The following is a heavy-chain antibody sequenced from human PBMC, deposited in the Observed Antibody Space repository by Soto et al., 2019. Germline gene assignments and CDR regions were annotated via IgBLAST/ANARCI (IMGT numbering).Heavy chain of an antibody. J-gene: IGHJ4*02. V-gene: IGHV4-38-2*02. CDR3: ARDREYYDYVWGSYRILDY. CDR2: IYHSGST. D-gene: IGHD3-16*02. Sequence: SETLSLTCAVSGYSISSGYYWGWIRQPPGKGLEWIGSIYHSGSTYYNPSLKSRVTISVDTSKNQFSLKLSSVTAADTAVYYCARDREYYDYVWGSYRILDYWGQGTLVTVS. CDR1: GYSISSGYY.